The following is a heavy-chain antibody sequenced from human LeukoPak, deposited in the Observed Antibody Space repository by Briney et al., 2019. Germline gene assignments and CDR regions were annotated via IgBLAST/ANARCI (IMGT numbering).Heavy chain of an antibody. D-gene: IGHD3-9*01. CDR2: ISGSGGST. CDR3: ASGLRYFDLYY. V-gene: IGHV3-23*01. CDR1: GFTFSSYA. Sequence: GGSLRLSCAASGFTFSSYAMSWVRQAPGKGLEWVSAISGSGGSTYYADSVKGRFTISRDNSKNTLYLQMNSLRAEDTAVYYCASGLRYFDLYYWGQGTLVAVSS. J-gene: IGHJ4*02.